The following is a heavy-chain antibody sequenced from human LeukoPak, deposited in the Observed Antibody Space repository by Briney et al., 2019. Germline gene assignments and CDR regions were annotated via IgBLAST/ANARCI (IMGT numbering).Heavy chain of an antibody. J-gene: IGHJ4*02. V-gene: IGHV3-23*01. D-gene: IGHD6-25*01. Sequence: GGSLRLSCAASGFTFSSYAMSWVRQAPGKGLEWVSAISGSGGSTYYADSVKGRFTISRDNSKNTLYLQMNSLRAEDTAVYYCARALSRLPRGGFDYWGQGTLVTVSS. CDR3: ARALSRLPRGGFDY. CDR1: GFTFSSYA. CDR2: ISGSGGST.